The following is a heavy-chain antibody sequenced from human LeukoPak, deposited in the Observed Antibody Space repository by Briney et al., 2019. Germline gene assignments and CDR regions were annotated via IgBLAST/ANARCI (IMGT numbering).Heavy chain of an antibody. Sequence: SQTLSLTYTVSGGPISSGGYYWSWIRQHPGKGLEWIGCIYYGGNTYYNPTLKSRVNISIDTSKNQLSLKLSSVTAADTAAYYCARANYGSGNYVDKWGQGTLVTVSS. CDR3: ARANYGSGNYVDK. CDR2: IYYGGNT. V-gene: IGHV4-31*03. D-gene: IGHD3-10*01. CDR1: GGPISSGGYY. J-gene: IGHJ4*02.